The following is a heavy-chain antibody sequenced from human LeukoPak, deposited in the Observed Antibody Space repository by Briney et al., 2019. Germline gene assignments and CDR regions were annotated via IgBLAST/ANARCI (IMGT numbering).Heavy chain of an antibody. CDR1: GFTFSSYW. Sequence: GGSLRLSCAASGFTFSSYWMSWVRQAPGKGLEWVSTISYSGGSTYYVDSVKGRFTISRDNSENTLYLQLNGLRAEDRAVYYCAKAASGSYLYYFDYWGQGTLVTVSS. V-gene: IGHV3-23*01. CDR3: AKAASGSYLYYFDY. J-gene: IGHJ4*02. D-gene: IGHD1-26*01. CDR2: ISYSGGST.